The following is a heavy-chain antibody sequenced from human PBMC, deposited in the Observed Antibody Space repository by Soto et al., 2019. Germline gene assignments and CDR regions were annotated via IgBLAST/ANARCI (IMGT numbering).Heavy chain of an antibody. J-gene: IGHJ4*02. Sequence: QITLKESGPTLVKPTQTLTLTCTFSGFSLSTSGVGVGWIRQPPGKALECLALIYWDDDKRYSPSLKRRLTITKDTSKNQVVLTRTNMDPVDTGTYYCAHSRGHYDASGYSCFDYWGQGTLVTVSS. D-gene: IGHD3-22*01. CDR3: AHSRGHYDASGYSCFDY. CDR2: IYWDDDK. V-gene: IGHV2-5*02. CDR1: GFSLSTSGVG.